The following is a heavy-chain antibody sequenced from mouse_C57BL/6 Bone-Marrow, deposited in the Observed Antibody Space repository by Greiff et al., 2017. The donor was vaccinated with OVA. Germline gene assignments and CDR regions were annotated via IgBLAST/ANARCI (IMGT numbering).Heavy chain of an antibody. Sequence: EVKLVESGGGLVQPGGSLKLSCAASGFTFSDYGMAWVRQAPRKGPAWVAFISNLAYSIYYADTVTGRFTISRENAKNTLYLEMSSLRSEDTAMYYCARQGYSNSDWYFDVWGTGTTVTVSS. D-gene: IGHD2-5*01. CDR2: ISNLAYSI. J-gene: IGHJ1*03. CDR3: ARQGYSNSDWYFDV. CDR1: GFTFSDYG. V-gene: IGHV5-15*01.